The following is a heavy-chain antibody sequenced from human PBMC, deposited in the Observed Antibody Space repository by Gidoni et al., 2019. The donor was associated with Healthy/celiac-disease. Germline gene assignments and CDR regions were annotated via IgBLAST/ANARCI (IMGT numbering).Heavy chain of an antibody. V-gene: IGHV5-51*01. CDR1: GYSFTSYW. CDR2: IYPCDSDT. Sequence: EVQLVQSGAAVKKPGESLKISCKGSGYSFTSYWIGWVRQMPGKGLEWMGIIYPCDSDTRDSPSFQGQVTISADKSISTAYLQWSSLKASDTAMYYCARHDFWRPHHHIYYYYYGMDVWGQGTTVTVSS. CDR3: ARHDFWRPHHHIYYYYYGMDV. D-gene: IGHD3-3*01. J-gene: IGHJ6*02.